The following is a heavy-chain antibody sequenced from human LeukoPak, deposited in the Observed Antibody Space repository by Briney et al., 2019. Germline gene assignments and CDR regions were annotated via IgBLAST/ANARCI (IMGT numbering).Heavy chain of an antibody. CDR1: GYTFTSYY. CDR3: ARGGPNMVRALSPRWFDP. Sequence: GASVKVSCKASGYTFTSYYMHWVRQAPGQGLEWMGIINPSGGSTSYAQKFQGRVTMTRDTSTSTVYMELSSLRSEDTAVYYCARGGPNMVRALSPRWFDPWGQGTLVTVSS. J-gene: IGHJ5*02. CDR2: INPSGGST. V-gene: IGHV1-46*01. D-gene: IGHD3-10*01.